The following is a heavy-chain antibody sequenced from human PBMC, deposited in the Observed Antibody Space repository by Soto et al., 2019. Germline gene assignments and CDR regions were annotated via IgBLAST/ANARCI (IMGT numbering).Heavy chain of an antibody. D-gene: IGHD3-10*01. CDR3: VGGFYHGDY. Sequence: GGSLRLSCAASGFSFSSHSMKWVRQAPGKGLERVSYISSSGSTIYYADTVKSRFTISRDNSKSTVYLQMNTLKTEDTAIYYCVGGFYHGDYWGQGTLVTVSS. CDR2: ISSSGSTI. CDR1: GFSFSSHS. V-gene: IGHV3-48*01. J-gene: IGHJ4*02.